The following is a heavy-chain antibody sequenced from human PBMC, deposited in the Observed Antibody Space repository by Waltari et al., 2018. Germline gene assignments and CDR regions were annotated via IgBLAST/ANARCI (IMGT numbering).Heavy chain of an antibody. CDR2: IGGYNDNT. D-gene: IGHD3-22*01. Sequence: QVHLVQSGGEVKNPGASVKVSCKASGYTFSSYGISWVRQAPGQGLEWMGRIGGYNDNTDYAQKFQGRLTMTRDTSASTDYMELRSLTSDDTAVYYCARGSYRGGYYSDALLWGQGTLVTVSS. CDR3: ARGSYRGGYYSDALL. V-gene: IGHV1-18*01. J-gene: IGHJ4*02. CDR1: GYTFSSYG.